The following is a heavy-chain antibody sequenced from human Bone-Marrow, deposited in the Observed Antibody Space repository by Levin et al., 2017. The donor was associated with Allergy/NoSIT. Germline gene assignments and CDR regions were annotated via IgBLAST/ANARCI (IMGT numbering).Heavy chain of an antibody. CDR2: INHSGST. CDR1: GGSFSGYY. V-gene: IGHV4-34*01. CDR3: ARGANDILTGYH. D-gene: IGHD3-9*01. J-gene: IGHJ4*02. Sequence: SETLSLTCAVYGGSFSGYYWSWIRQPPGKGLEWIGEINHSGSTNYNPSLKSRVTISVDTSKNQFSLKLSSVTAADTAVYYCARGANDILTGYHWGQGTLVTVSS.